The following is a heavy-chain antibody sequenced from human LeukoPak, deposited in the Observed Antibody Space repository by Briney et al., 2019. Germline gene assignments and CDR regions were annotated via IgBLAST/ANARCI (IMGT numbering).Heavy chain of an antibody. Sequence: SVKVSCKASGGTFSSYAISWVRQAPGQGLEWMGGIIPIFGTANYAQKFQGRVTITTDESTSTAYMELSSLRSGDTAVYYCARDGEYESSGYCSYYYYYMDVWSKGTTVTVSS. D-gene: IGHD3-22*01. CDR1: GGTFSSYA. J-gene: IGHJ6*03. V-gene: IGHV1-69*05. CDR2: IIPIFGTA. CDR3: ARDGEYESSGYCSYYYYYMDV.